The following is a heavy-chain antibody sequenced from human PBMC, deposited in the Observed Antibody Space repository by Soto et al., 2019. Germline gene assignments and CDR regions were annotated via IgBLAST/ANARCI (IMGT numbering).Heavy chain of an antibody. D-gene: IGHD1-26*01. CDR3: ARQSDGWEHYYFVY. J-gene: IGHJ4*02. Sequence: QVHLVESGGGVVQPGRSLRLSCAASGFIFSGFGMHWVRQTPGRGLEWVADISDDGSEENYADSVKGRFTISRDNSNNTPYLEMGSLRAEDTAVYYCARQSDGWEHYYFVYWGQGTLLTVSS. V-gene: IGHV3-33*05. CDR1: GFIFSGFG. CDR2: ISDDGSEE.